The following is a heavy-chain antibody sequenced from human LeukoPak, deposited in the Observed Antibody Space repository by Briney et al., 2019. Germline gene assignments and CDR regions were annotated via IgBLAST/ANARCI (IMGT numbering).Heavy chain of an antibody. V-gene: IGHV1-69*13. CDR2: IIPIFGTA. D-gene: IGHD6-13*01. CDR3: ARDDGRSSSWYYFDY. Sequence: SVKVSCKASGGTFSSYAISWVRQAPGQGLEWMGGIIPIFGTANYAQEFQGRVTITADESTSTAYMELSSLRSEDTAVYYCARDDGRSSSWYYFDYWGQGTLVTVSS. CDR1: GGTFSSYA. J-gene: IGHJ4*02.